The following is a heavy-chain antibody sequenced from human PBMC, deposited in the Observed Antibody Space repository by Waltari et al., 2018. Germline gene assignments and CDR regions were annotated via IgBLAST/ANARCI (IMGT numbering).Heavy chain of an antibody. V-gene: IGHV4-39*07. CDR2: ISESGRT. D-gene: IGHD3-3*01. Sequence: QQHLQESGPGLVKPSETLALTLTVSVVSLSRTYYYWGWIRQPPGKGLEWIGQISESGRTSYNPSLKSRVNISVDTSRNQISLNLYSVTAADAAVYYCARRENYNFWRDSFDVWGQGTVVTVSS. CDR1: VVSLSRTYYY. CDR3: ARRENYNFWRDSFDV. J-gene: IGHJ3*01.